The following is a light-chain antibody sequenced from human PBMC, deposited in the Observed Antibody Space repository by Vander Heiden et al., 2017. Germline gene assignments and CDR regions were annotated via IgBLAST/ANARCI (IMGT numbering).Light chain of an antibody. J-gene: IGLJ2*01. CDR1: SSDVGGYNF. V-gene: IGLV2-11*01. Sequence: QSALTQPRSVSGSPGQSVTISCTGTSSDVGGYNFVSWYQQPSGNPPNLIFYDVSKRPSGVPDRFSGSKSGTTASLTISGLQAEDDADYYCCSYASSYTLVFGGGTKLTVL. CDR2: DVS. CDR3: CSYASSYTLV.